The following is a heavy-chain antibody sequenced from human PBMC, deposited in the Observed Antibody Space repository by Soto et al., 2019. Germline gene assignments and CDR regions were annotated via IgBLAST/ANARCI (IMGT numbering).Heavy chain of an antibody. Sequence: GGSLRLSCAASGFTFSSYGMHWVRQAPGKGLEWVAVIWYDGSNKYYADSVKGRFTISRDNSKNTLYLQMDSLRAEDTAVYYCARGPLRCSSTSCYTTSPYYYGMDVWGQGSTVTFSS. V-gene: IGHV3-33*01. CDR2: IWYDGSNK. J-gene: IGHJ6*02. D-gene: IGHD2-2*02. CDR3: ARGPLRCSSTSCYTTSPYYYGMDV. CDR1: GFTFSSYG.